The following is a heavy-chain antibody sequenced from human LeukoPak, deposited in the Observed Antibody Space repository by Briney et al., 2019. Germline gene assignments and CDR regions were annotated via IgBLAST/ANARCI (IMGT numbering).Heavy chain of an antibody. V-gene: IGHV3-74*01. D-gene: IGHD3-22*01. J-gene: IGHJ4*02. Sequence: GGSLRLSCAASGFNFSSYWMHWVRQAPGKGLVWIPRINYDGTTTSYADSVKGRFTISRDNSKNTLYLQMNSLRAEDTAVYYCAKGGYYYDSSGYYYGYXXQGTXXTVS. CDR1: GFNFSSYW. CDR2: INYDGTTT. CDR3: AKGGYYYDSSGYYYGY.